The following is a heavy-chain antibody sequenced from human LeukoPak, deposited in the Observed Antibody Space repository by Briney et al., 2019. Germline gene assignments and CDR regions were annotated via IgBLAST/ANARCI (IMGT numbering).Heavy chain of an antibody. V-gene: IGHV3-23*01. Sequence: GGSLRLSCAASGFTFSSYAMSWVRQAPGKGLEWVSAISGSGGSTYYAHSVKGRFTISRHNSKNTLYLQMNSLRAEDTAVYYCARFGESDPDYWGQGTLVTVSS. CDR3: ARFGESDPDY. CDR1: GFTFSSYA. CDR2: ISGSGGST. D-gene: IGHD3-10*01. J-gene: IGHJ4*02.